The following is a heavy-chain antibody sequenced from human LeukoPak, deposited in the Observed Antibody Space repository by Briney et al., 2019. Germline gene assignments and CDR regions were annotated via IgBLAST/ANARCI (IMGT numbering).Heavy chain of an antibody. Sequence: PSETLSLTCAVSGYSISSGYYWGWIRQPPGKGLEWVGSIYHSGSTYYNPSLKSRVTISVDTSKNQFSLKLSSVTAADTAVYYCASVSSGWYLGGPFDYWGQGTPVTVSS. CDR3: ASVSSGWYLGGPFDY. V-gene: IGHV4-38-2*01. CDR2: IYHSGST. D-gene: IGHD6-19*01. CDR1: GYSISSGYY. J-gene: IGHJ4*02.